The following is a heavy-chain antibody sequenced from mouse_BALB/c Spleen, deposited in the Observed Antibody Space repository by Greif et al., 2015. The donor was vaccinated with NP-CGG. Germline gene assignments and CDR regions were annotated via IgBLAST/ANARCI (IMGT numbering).Heavy chain of an antibody. Sequence: VQLQQSGAELVRSGASVKLSCTASGFNIKDYYMHWVKQRPEQGLEWIGWIDPENGDTEYAPKFPGKATMTADTSSNTASLRLISRTSEDPCGYYGNQSSMVTGLAYWGQGTLVSVSA. V-gene: IGHV14-4*02. CDR3: NQSSMVTGLAY. D-gene: IGHD2-2*01. CDR2: IDPENGDT. J-gene: IGHJ3*01. CDR1: GFNIKDYY.